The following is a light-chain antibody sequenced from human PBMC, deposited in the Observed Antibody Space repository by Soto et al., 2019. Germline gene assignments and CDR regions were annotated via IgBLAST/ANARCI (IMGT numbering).Light chain of an antibody. J-gene: IGKJ5*01. Sequence: VLTQTPATLSLSPGEIATLYFSASQSVGSYLVWYQQKPGQAPRLLIYDASKRAAGIPARFSGSGSGTDFTLTITNLEPEDFALYYCQQRTNWRITFGQGTRLEIK. CDR2: DAS. CDR1: QSVGSY. V-gene: IGKV3-11*01. CDR3: QQRTNWRIT.